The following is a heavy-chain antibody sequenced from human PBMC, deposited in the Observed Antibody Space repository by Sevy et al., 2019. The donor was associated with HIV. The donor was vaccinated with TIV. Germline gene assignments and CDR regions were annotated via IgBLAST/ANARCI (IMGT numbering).Heavy chain of an antibody. J-gene: IGHJ6*02. CDR3: ARGQVLRFLEWPTYGMDV. CDR2: INSHGSIT. CDR1: GFTFSSHW. D-gene: IGHD3-3*01. Sequence: WGSLRLSCAASGFTFSSHWMFWVRQVPGKGLVWVSHINSHGSITNYADSVKGRFTISRDNAKNTVCLQMNSLRAEDTAVYYCARGQVLRFLEWPTYGMDVWGQGTTVTVSS. V-gene: IGHV3-74*01.